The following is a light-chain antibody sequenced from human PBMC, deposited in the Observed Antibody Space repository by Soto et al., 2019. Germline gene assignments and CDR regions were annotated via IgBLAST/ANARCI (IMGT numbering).Light chain of an antibody. Sequence: AIRMTQSPSSFSASTGDRVTITCRASQGISSYVAWYQQKPGKAPKLLIYAASTLQSGVPSRFSGSGSGTDFTLTISCLQSDDFATYYCQQDYSYPMTFGQGTKVEIK. V-gene: IGKV1-8*01. CDR3: QQDYSYPMT. J-gene: IGKJ1*01. CDR1: QGISSY. CDR2: AAS.